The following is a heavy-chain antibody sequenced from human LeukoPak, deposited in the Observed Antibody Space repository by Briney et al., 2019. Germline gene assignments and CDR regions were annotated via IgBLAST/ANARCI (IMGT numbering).Heavy chain of an antibody. J-gene: IGHJ4*02. Sequence: PGGSLRLSCVAPGVTFSSYSMNWVRQAPGKGLEWVSSISSSGSYIYYADSVKGRFTISRDNAKNSLYLQMNSLRAEDTAVYYCARDANGGPYFDYWGQGTLVTVSS. D-gene: IGHD2-8*01. CDR3: ARDANGGPYFDY. V-gene: IGHV3-21*01. CDR1: GVTFSSYS. CDR2: ISSSGSYI.